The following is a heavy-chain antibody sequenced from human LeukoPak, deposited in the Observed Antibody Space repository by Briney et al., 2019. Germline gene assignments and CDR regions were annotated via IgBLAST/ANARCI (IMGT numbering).Heavy chain of an antibody. J-gene: IGHJ3*02. CDR2: IYHSGST. Sequence: PGGSLRLSCEVSEFSVSTSSMSWVRQAPGKGLEWIGEIYHSGSTNYNPSLKSRVTISVDKSKNQFSLKLSSVTAADTAVYYCARDREGSGYYSDAFDIWGQGTMVTVSS. CDR3: ARDREGSGYYSDAFDI. CDR1: EFSVSTSS. V-gene: IGHV4-4*02. D-gene: IGHD3-22*01.